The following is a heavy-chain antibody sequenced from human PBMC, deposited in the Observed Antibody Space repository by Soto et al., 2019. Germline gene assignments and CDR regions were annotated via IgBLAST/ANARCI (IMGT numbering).Heavy chain of an antibody. D-gene: IGHD2-15*01. V-gene: IGHV1-69*13. CDR2: IIPISGTT. J-gene: IGHJ6*02. CDR3: ARGYCSGGNCYSGMDV. CDR1: GGTFSTHA. Sequence: SVQVSCKASGGTFSTHAIIWVRQAPGHGLEWMGGIIPISGTTYYTQKFQGRVTITADEPTSTAFMELSSLKSEDTAVFYCARGYCSGGNCYSGMDVWGQGTMVTVSS.